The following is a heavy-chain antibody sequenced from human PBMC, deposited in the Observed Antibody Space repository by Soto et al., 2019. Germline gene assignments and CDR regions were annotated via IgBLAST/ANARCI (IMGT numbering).Heavy chain of an antibody. CDR2: IKSDGSNQ. J-gene: IGHJ4*02. D-gene: IGHD3-10*01. CDR1: GFPFSSYW. CDR3: ARDQGTSSSGLLIKGTDY. Sequence: GSLRLSCAASGFPFSSYWMHWVRQAPGKGLVWVSRIKSDGSNQYYADSVKGRLIISRDNSKNTLYLQMNSLRVEDTAVYYCARDQGTSSSGLLIKGTDYWGQGTPVTVSS. V-gene: IGHV3-74*01.